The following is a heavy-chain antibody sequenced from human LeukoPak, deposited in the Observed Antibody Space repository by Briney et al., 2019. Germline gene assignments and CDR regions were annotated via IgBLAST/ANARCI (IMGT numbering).Heavy chain of an antibody. CDR3: TRLYGGNSEGDY. Sequence: GGSLRLSCAASGFTVSSHYMSWVRQAPGKGLEWVSILYSGGGTYHADSVKGRFTISRDNSKITLFLQMDSMRPEDTAVYYCTRLYGGNSEGDYWGQGTLVTVSS. CDR2: LYSGGGT. J-gene: IGHJ4*02. CDR1: GFTVSSHY. V-gene: IGHV3-66*02. D-gene: IGHD4-23*01.